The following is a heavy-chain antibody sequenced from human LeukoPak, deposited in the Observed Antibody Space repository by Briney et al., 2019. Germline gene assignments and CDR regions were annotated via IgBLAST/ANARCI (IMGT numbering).Heavy chain of an antibody. J-gene: IGHJ6*02. CDR2: INHSGST. D-gene: IGHD2-15*01. Sequence: SETLSLACAVYSGSFSGYYWSWIRQPPGKGLEWIGEINHSGSTNYNPSLKSRVTISVDTSKNQFSLKLSSVTAADTAVYYCARTGGYCSGGSCYRRYYYYYYGMDVWGQGTTVTVSS. V-gene: IGHV4-34*01. CDR1: SGSFSGYY. CDR3: ARTGGYCSGGSCYRRYYYYYYGMDV.